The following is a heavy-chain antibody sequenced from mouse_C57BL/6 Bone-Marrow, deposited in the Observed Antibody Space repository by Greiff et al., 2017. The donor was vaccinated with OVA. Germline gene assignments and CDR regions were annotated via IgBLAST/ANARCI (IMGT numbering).Heavy chain of an antibody. CDR1: GFNIKDDY. CDR2: IDPENGDT. J-gene: IGHJ3*01. CDR3: PTGWLGAY. D-gene: IGHD2-3*01. V-gene: IGHV14-4*01. Sequence: EVQLQQSGAELVRPGASVKLSCTASGFNIKDDYMHWVKQRPEQGLEWIGWIDPENGDTEYASKFQGKATITADTSSNTAYLQLSSLTSEDTAVYYCPTGWLGAYWGQGTLVTVSA.